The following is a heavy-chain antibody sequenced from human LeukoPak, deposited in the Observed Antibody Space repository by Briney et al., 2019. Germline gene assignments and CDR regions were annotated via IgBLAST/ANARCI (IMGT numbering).Heavy chain of an antibody. J-gene: IGHJ4*02. CDR1: GSTFTLYW. D-gene: IGHD3-22*01. Sequence: GESLQISCQGSGSTFTLYWIGGVRQVPGKGREWMGIIYPTDSDTRYSPPFQGQVTTSADNSISTAYLQWSSLKASDTAMYFCARRYYYDSSGYYVDYWGQGTLVTVSS. CDR3: ARRYYYDSSGYYVDY. CDR2: IYPTDSDT. V-gene: IGHV5-51*01.